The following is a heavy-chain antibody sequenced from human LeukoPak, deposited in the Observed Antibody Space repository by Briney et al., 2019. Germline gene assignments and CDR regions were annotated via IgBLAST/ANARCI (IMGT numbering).Heavy chain of an antibody. J-gene: IGHJ4*02. D-gene: IGHD1-20*01. Sequence: GGSLRLSCAASGFTFSDFAMTWVRQAPGKGLEWVSAMSGSGDATYYADSVKGRFTISRDNSKSTLHLQMNDVETEDTAIYYCSKGRSNFGYLSGDYWGQGTLVTVSS. V-gene: IGHV3-23*01. CDR1: GFTFSDFA. CDR2: MSGSGDAT. CDR3: SKGRSNFGYLSGDY.